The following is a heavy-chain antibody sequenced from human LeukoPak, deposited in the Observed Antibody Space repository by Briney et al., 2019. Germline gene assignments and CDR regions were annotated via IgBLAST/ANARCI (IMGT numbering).Heavy chain of an antibody. D-gene: IGHD3-3*01. CDR2: IYPGDSDT. J-gene: IGHJ4*02. CDR1: GYSFTSYW. CDR3: AKAATTWSNYDC. Sequence: GESLKISCKGSGYSFTSYWIGWVRQMPGKGLEWMGIIYPGDSDTRYSPSFQGRITITADKSINTVYLQLTSLKASDTAMYYCAKAATTWSNYDCWGQGTLLTVSS. V-gene: IGHV5-51*01.